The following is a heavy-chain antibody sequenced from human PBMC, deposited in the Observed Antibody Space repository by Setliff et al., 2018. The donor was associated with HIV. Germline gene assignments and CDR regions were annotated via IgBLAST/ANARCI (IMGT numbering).Heavy chain of an antibody. D-gene: IGHD5-12*01. V-gene: IGHV5-51*01. J-gene: IGHJ3*02. CDR2: IYPRDSKI. Sequence: PGESLKISCVGSEYAFSNYWIGWVRQTPGKGLEWMGIIYPRDSKIRYSPSFQGQVTFSVDKSLNTAYLQWSSLKVSDSAIYYCVRYDVYEYGYQVFDIWGQGTTVTVSS. CDR3: VRYDVYEYGYQVFDI. CDR1: EYAFSNYW.